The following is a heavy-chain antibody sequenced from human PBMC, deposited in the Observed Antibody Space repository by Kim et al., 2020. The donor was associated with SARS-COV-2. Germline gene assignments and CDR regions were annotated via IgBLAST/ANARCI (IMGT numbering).Heavy chain of an antibody. CDR3: ARGDYSEPYYYYYYMDV. Sequence: GGSLRRSCAASGFSFSSYEMNWVRQAPGKGLEWVSYISGGSTTIYYADSVRGRFTISRDNAKNSLYLQMNSLRAEDTALYYCARGDYSEPYYYYYYMDVWGKGTTVTVSS. V-gene: IGHV3-48*03. D-gene: IGHD2-15*01. CDR2: ISGGSTTI. J-gene: IGHJ6*03. CDR1: GFSFSSYE.